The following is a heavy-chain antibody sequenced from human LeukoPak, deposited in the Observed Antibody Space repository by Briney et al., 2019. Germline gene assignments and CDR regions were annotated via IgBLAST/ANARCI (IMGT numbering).Heavy chain of an antibody. J-gene: IGHJ4*02. V-gene: IGHV3-23*01. D-gene: IGHD6-6*01. CDR2: INGSGRRT. CDR1: GFTFSSYA. CDR3: AKDLRSSSDDY. Sequence: GGSLRLSCAASGFTFSSYAMSWVRQAPGKGLEWVSAINGSGRRTYYADSVKGRFTISRDNSKNTLYLQMNSLRAEDTAVYYCAKDLRSSSDDYWGQGTLVTVSS.